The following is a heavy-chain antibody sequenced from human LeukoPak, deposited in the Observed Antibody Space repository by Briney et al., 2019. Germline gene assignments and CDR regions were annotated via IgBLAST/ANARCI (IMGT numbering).Heavy chain of an antibody. V-gene: IGHV4-34*01. CDR3: ARGGLVILDYFDY. CDR1: GGSFSGYY. CDR2: INHSGST. D-gene: IGHD3/OR15-3a*01. J-gene: IGHJ4*02. Sequence: ASETLSLTCAVYGGSFSGYYWSWIRQPPGKGLEWIGEINHSGSTNYNPSLKSRVTISVDTSKNQFSLKLSSVTAADTAVYYCARGGLVILDYFDYWGQGTLVTVSS.